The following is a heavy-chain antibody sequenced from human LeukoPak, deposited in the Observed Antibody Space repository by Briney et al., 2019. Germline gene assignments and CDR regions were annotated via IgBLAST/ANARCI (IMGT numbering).Heavy chain of an antibody. CDR3: ARGSAYSGYQDY. V-gene: IGHV3-74*01. Sequence: PGGSLRLSCAASGFTFSSYWMHWVRQARGKGLVWVSRINSDGSSTSYADSVKGRFTISRDNAKNTLYLQMNSLRAEDTAVYYCARGSAYSGYQDYWGQGTLVTVSS. CDR2: INSDGSST. CDR1: GFTFSSYW. J-gene: IGHJ4*02. D-gene: IGHD5-12*01.